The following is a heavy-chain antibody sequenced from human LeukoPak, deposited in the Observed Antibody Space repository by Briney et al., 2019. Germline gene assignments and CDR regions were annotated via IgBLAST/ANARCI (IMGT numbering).Heavy chain of an antibody. D-gene: IGHD2-2*01. Sequence: AAPVKVPCKASGYTFTSYYMHWVRQAPGQGLEWMGIINPSGGSTSYAQEFQGRVTMTRDMYTSTVYMELSSLRSEDTAVYYCARDIYCSSTSCVEAYWGQGTLVTVSS. V-gene: IGHV1-46*01. CDR1: GYTFTSYY. J-gene: IGHJ4*02. CDR2: INPSGGST. CDR3: ARDIYCSSTSCVEAY.